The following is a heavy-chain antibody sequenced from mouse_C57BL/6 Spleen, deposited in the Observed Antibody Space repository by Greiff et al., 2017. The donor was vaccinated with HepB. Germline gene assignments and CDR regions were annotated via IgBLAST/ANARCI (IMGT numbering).Heavy chain of an antibody. V-gene: IGHV1-74*01. CDR2: IHPSDSDT. D-gene: IGHD1-1*01. Sequence: VQLQQPGAELVKPGASVKVSCKASGYTFTSYWMHWVKQRPGQGLEWIGRIHPSDSDTNYNQKFKGKATLTVDKSSSTAYMQLSSLTSEDSAVYYCATSITTVVATRYAMDYWGQGTSVTVSS. CDR3: ATSITTVVATRYAMDY. CDR1: GYTFTSYW. J-gene: IGHJ4*01.